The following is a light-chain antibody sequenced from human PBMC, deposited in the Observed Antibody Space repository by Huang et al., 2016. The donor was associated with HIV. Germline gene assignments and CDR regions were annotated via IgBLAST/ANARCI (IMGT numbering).Light chain of an antibody. V-gene: IGKV1-5*03. Sequence: DIQMTQSPSTLSASVGARVTITCRASQSISSWLAWFQQKPGKAPKLLLYKASSLESGVPSRFSGSGSGTEFTLTISSLQPDDFATYYCQQYNSYSWTFGQGTKVEIK. CDR3: QQYNSYSWT. CDR2: KAS. J-gene: IGKJ1*01. CDR1: QSISSW.